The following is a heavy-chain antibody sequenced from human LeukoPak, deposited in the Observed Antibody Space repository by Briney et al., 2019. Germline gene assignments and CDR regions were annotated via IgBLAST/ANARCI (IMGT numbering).Heavy chain of an antibody. Sequence: ASVKVSCKASGYTFTGYYMHWVRQAPGQGLEWTGWINPNSGGTNYAQKFQGRVTMTRDTSISTAYMELSRLRSDDTAVYYCARGYCSSTSCYAVDYWGQGTLVTVSS. CDR1: GYTFTGYY. CDR2: INPNSGGT. V-gene: IGHV1-2*02. CDR3: ARGYCSSTSCYAVDY. D-gene: IGHD2-2*01. J-gene: IGHJ4*02.